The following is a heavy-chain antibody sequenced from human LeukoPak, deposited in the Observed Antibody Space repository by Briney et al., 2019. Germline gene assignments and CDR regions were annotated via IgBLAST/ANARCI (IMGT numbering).Heavy chain of an antibody. CDR3: AKRVAAAGIFDY. CDR1: GGSISSGGYY. V-gene: IGHV4-30-2*01. D-gene: IGHD6-13*01. J-gene: IGHJ4*02. CDR2: IYQSGST. Sequence: SETLSLTCTVSGGSISSGGYYWSWIRQPPGKGLEWIGYIYQSGSTYYTPSLESRVTISVDRSKNQFSLRLSSVTAADTAVYYCAKRVAAAGIFDYWGQGTLVTVSS.